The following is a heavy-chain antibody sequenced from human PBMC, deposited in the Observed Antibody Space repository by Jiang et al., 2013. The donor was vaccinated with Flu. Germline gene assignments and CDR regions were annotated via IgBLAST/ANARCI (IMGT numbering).Heavy chain of an antibody. Sequence: LLKPSETLSLTCAVYGGSFSGYYWSWIRQPPGKGLEWIGEINHSGSTNYNPSLKSRVTISVDTSKNQFSLKLSSVTAADTAVYYCARHTKVLWFGELLSNWFDPWGQGTLVTVSS. J-gene: IGHJ5*02. V-gene: IGHV4-34*01. CDR1: GGSFSGYY. CDR2: INHSGST. D-gene: IGHD3-10*01. CDR3: ARHTKVLWFGELLSNWFDP.